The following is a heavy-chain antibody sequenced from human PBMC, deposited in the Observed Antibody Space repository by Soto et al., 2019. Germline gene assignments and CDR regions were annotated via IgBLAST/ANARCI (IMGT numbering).Heavy chain of an antibody. CDR3: ICMAVANSSYIDY. V-gene: IGHV3-73*01. Sequence: GGSLRLSCAASGFTFSGSAMHWVRQASGKGLEWVGRIRSKANSYATAYAASVKGRFTISKDDSKNTAYLQMNSLKTEDTAVYYCICMAVANSSYIDYWGQGTLVTVSS. CDR1: GFTFSGSA. CDR2: IRSKANSYAT. D-gene: IGHD3-22*01. J-gene: IGHJ4*02.